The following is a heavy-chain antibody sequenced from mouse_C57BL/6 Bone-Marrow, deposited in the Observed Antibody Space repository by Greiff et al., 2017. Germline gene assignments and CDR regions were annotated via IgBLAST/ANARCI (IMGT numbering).Heavy chain of an antibody. J-gene: IGHJ1*03. CDR3: TRKDYYGSSYHWYFEG. CDR2: IDPETGGT. D-gene: IGHD1-1*01. CDR1: GYTFTDYE. V-gene: IGHV1-15*01. Sequence: VQLQQSGAELVRPGASVTLSCKASGYTFTDYEMHWVKQTPVHGLEWIGAIDPETGGTAYNQKFKGKAILTADKSSSTAYMELRSLTSEDSAVYYCTRKDYYGSSYHWYFEGWGTGTTVTVSS.